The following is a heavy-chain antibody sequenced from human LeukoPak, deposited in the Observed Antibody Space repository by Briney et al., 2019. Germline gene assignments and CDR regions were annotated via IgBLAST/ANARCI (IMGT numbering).Heavy chain of an antibody. D-gene: IGHD1-26*01. CDR1: GFTFDDYA. J-gene: IGHJ4*02. Sequence: GGSLRLSCAASGFTFDDYAMHWVRQAPGKGLERVSGISWNSGRTAYADSVKGRFTISRDNSKNTLYLQMNSLRAEDTAVYYCAKDFFSGSYPFYFDYWGQGTLVTVSS. V-gene: IGHV3-9*01. CDR2: ISWNSGRT. CDR3: AKDFFSGSYPFYFDY.